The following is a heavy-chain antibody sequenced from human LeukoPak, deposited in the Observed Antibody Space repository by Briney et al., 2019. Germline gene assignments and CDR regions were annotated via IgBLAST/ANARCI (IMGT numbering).Heavy chain of an antibody. J-gene: IGHJ4*02. Sequence: SQTLSLTXSVSGGSISSGPYYWGWIRQPAGKGLEWIVRIYPSGATNYNPSLKSRVTISIDTSANQFSLKLNSVTAADTAVYFCARWNNDVLTGYYDSFDYWGQGILVTVSS. CDR3: ARWNNDVLTGYYDSFDY. V-gene: IGHV4-61*02. CDR2: IYPSGAT. CDR1: GGSISSGPYY. D-gene: IGHD3-9*01.